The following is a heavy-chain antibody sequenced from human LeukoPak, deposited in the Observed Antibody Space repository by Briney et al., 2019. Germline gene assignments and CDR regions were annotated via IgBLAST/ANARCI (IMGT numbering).Heavy chain of an antibody. J-gene: IGHJ6*04. CDR2: IFHSGTT. Sequence: SETLSLTCNVTGVSISSDYWSWIRQSPGKGLGWMGFIFHSGTTDYTPALQRRVAISIDKSKNQFSLKMTSVTAADTAVYYCARTRPQDYSTSYMDVWGKGTTVTVSS. CDR1: GVSISSDY. V-gene: IGHV4-59*08. CDR3: ARTRPQDYSTSYMDV. D-gene: IGHD4-11*01.